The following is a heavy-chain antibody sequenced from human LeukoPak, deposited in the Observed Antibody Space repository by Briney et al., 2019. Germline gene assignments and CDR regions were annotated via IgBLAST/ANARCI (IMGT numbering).Heavy chain of an antibody. Sequence: QPGGSLRLSCAASGFTFSSYSMHWVRQAPGKGLEWVSVIYSGGSTYYADSVKGRFTISRHNSKNTLYLQMNSLRAEDTAVYYCARGPKVATITGDYYYGMDVWGQGTTVTVSS. J-gene: IGHJ6*02. D-gene: IGHD5-12*01. CDR1: GFTFSSYS. CDR2: IYSGGST. V-gene: IGHV3-53*04. CDR3: ARGPKVATITGDYYYGMDV.